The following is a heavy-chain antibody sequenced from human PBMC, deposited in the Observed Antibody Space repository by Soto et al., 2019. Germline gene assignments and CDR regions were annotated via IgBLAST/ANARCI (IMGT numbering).Heavy chain of an antibody. CDR2: IYYSGST. CDR1: GGSISSSSYY. V-gene: IGHV4-39*01. CDR3: ARQVRGGPYYMDV. Sequence: SETLSLTCTVSGGSISSSSYYWGWIRQPPGKGLEWIGSIYYSGSTYYNPSLKSRVTISVDTSKNQFSLKLSSVTAADTAVYYCARQVRGGPYYMDVWGKGTTVTVSS. D-gene: IGHD3-10*01. J-gene: IGHJ6*03.